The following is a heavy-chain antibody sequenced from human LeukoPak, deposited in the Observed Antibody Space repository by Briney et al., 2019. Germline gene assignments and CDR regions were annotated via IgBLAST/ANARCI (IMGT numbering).Heavy chain of an antibody. CDR3: ARDREYTDYLHNWFDP. Sequence: PGGSLRLSCAASGFTFSNYNMSWVRQAPGKGLEWVSYISSSSSTIHYAESVKGRFTISRDNARNSLYLQMNSLRAEDTAVYYCARDREYTDYLHNWFDPWGQGTLVTVSS. CDR1: GFTFSNYN. J-gene: IGHJ5*02. V-gene: IGHV3-48*01. D-gene: IGHD4-11*01. CDR2: ISSSSSTI.